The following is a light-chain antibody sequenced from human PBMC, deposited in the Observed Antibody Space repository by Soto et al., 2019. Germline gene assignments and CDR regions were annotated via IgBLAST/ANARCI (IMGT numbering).Light chain of an antibody. CDR3: QHYNTWPWT. Sequence: EAVMTQSPATLSVSPGERATLSCRTSQSINSSLAWYQQKLGQAPWVLVYGASTRATGVPGRFSGSGSGTEFILTISGLQSEDFAVYYCQHYNTWPWTFGQGTKVGI. J-gene: IGKJ1*01. V-gene: IGKV3-15*01. CDR2: GAS. CDR1: QSINSS.